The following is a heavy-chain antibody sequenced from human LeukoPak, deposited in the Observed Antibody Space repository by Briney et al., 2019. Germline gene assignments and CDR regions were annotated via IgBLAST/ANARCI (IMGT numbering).Heavy chain of an antibody. J-gene: IGHJ6*03. D-gene: IGHD3-3*01. CDR1: GFTFSSYA. Sequence: QTGGSLRLSCAAYGFTFSSYAMSWVRQAPGKGLEWVSAISGSGGSTYYADSVKGRFTISRDNSKNTLYLQMNSLRAEDTAVYYCAKAGFLEWLTHYYYYYYMDVWGKGTTVTVSS. V-gene: IGHV3-23*01. CDR3: AKAGFLEWLTHYYYYYYMDV. CDR2: ISGSGGST.